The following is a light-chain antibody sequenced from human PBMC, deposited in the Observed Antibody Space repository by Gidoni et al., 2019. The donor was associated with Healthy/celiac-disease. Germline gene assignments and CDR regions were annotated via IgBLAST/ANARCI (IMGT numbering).Light chain of an antibody. J-gene: IGKJ2*01. V-gene: IGKV1-39*01. CDR3: QQSYSILA. Sequence: DIQMTRSPSSLSASVGDRVTITCRASQSISSYLNWYQQKPGKAPKLLIYAASSLQSGVPSRFSGSGSGTDFTLTISSLQPEDFATYYCQQSYSILAFGQGTKLEIK. CDR1: QSISSY. CDR2: AAS.